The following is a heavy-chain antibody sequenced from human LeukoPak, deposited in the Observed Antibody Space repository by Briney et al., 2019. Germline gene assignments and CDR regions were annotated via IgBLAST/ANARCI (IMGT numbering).Heavy chain of an antibody. CDR1: GYTFTGHY. CDR2: INPSGGST. CDR3: ARDPTMVRGVIVQHYYYYMDV. D-gene: IGHD3-10*01. Sequence: ASVKVSCKASGYTFTGHYMHWVRQAPGQGLECMGIINPSGGSTSYAQKFQGRVTMTRDTSTSTVYMELSSLRSEDMAVYYCARDPTMVRGVIVQHYYYYMDVWGKGPRSPSP. J-gene: IGHJ6*03. V-gene: IGHV1-46*01.